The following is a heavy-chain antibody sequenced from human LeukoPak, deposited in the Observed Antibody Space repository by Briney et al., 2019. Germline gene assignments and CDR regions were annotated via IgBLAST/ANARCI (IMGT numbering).Heavy chain of an antibody. D-gene: IGHD3-10*01. Sequence: GASVKVSCKASGCTFTSYDINWVRQATGQGLEWMGWMNPNSGNTGYAQKFQGRVTMTRNTSISTAYMELSSLRSEDTAVYYCASLVPYYGSGSYYKTFDYWGQGTLVTVSS. CDR2: MNPNSGNT. CDR3: ASLVPYYGSGSYYKTFDY. J-gene: IGHJ4*02. CDR1: GCTFTSYD. V-gene: IGHV1-8*01.